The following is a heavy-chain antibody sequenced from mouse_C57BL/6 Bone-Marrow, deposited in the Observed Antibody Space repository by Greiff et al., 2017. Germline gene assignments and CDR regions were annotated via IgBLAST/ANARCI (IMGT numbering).Heavy chain of an antibody. V-gene: IGHV6-6*01. Sequence: EVQVVESGGGLVQPGGSMKLSCAASGFTFSDAWMDWVRQSPEKGLEWVAEIRNKANNHATYYAESVKGRFTISRDDSKSSVYLQMNSLRAEDTGIYYCTSIYYGNYPYAMDYWGQGTSVTVSS. D-gene: IGHD2-1*01. CDR2: IRNKANNHAT. CDR3: TSIYYGNYPYAMDY. J-gene: IGHJ4*01. CDR1: GFTFSDAW.